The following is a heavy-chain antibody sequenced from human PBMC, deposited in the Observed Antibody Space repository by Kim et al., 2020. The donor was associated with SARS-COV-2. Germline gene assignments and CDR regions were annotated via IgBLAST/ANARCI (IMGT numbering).Heavy chain of an antibody. CDR3: AKDVLEI. J-gene: IGHJ3*02. CDR2: IKGDGSDE. Sequence: GGSLRRSCAASGFSFSSSWMSWVRQAPGKGLEWVATIKGDGSDEFYVDSVKGRFTISRDTAKNSLYLQMISLGAEDTAMYYCAKDVLEIWGQGTMITVS. V-gene: IGHV3-7*04. CDR1: GFSFSSSW.